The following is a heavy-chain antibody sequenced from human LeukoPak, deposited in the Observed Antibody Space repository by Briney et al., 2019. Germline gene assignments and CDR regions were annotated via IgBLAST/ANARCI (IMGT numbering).Heavy chain of an antibody. J-gene: IGHJ4*02. CDR1: GDSVSSNSAA. V-gene: IGHV6-1*01. D-gene: IGHD6-19*01. Sequence: SQTLSLTCAISGDSVSSNSAAWNWIRQSPSRGLEWLERTYYRSKWYNDYAVSVKSRMTINPDTSKNQFSLQLNSVTPEDTAVYYCPRGWDSSGSSDYFDYWGQGTLVTVSS. CDR3: PRGWDSSGSSDYFDY. CDR2: TYYRSKWYN.